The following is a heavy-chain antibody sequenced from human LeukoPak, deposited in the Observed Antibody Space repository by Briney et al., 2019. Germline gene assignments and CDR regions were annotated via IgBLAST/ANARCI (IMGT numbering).Heavy chain of an antibody. CDR3: AKGGHCSSTDCHDGRMDV. CDR2: ISGSASHT. Sequence: PGGSLRLSCAASGFTFSDYAMSWVRQAPGKGLEWVSVISGSASHTYYADSVKGRFTISRDNSKNTLYLQMSSLRAEDTAVYPCAKGGHCSSTDCHDGRMDVWGKGTTVTVSS. D-gene: IGHD2-2*01. CDR1: GFTFSDYA. V-gene: IGHV3-23*01. J-gene: IGHJ6*04.